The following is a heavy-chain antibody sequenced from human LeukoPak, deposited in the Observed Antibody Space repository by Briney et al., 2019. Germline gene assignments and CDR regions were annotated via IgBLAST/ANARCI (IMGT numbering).Heavy chain of an antibody. CDR2: ISGSGGST. CDR1: GFTFSSYA. J-gene: IGHJ4*02. Sequence: PGGSLRLSCAPSGFTFSSYAMIWVRQAPGKGLNWVSAISGSGGSTYYADSVKGRFTISRDNSKNTLYLQMTSLRAEDTAVYYCAKDSGGSYYFDAFDYWGQGTLVTVSS. CDR3: AKDSGGSYYFDAFDY. D-gene: IGHD1-26*01. V-gene: IGHV3-23*01.